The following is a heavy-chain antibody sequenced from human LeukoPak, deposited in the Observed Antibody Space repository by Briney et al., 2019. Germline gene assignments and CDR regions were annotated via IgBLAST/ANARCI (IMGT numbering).Heavy chain of an antibody. V-gene: IGHV3-74*01. CDR1: GFTFSNYW. D-gene: IGHD3-3*01. CDR3: ARGPSYYDFARLDYYCYYMDV. Sequence: GGSLRLSCAASGFTFSNYWMHWVRQAPGKGLVWVSRVNSDGSSASYADSVKGRFTISRDNAKNTVYLQMNSLRAEDTAVYYCARGPSYYDFARLDYYCYYMDVWGKGTTVTVSS. J-gene: IGHJ6*03. CDR2: VNSDGSSA.